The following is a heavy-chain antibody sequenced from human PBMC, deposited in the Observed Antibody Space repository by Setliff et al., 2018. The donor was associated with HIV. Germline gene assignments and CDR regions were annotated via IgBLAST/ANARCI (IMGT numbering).Heavy chain of an antibody. J-gene: IGHJ4*02. CDR2: ILPSGAT. Sequence: SETLSLTCTVSGGSMSGYFWTWIRQPAGKGLEWIGRILPSGATNYNPSLKSRLTMSVDTSNNQFSLRLSSVTAADTAVYYCARQTATGSSATFDCWGQGTLVTVSS. D-gene: IGHD2-21*02. CDR3: ARQTATGSSATFDC. V-gene: IGHV4-4*07. CDR1: GGSMSGYF.